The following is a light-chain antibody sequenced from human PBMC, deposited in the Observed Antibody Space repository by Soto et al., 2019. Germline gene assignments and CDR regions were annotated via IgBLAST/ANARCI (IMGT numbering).Light chain of an antibody. Sequence: HSFLTQPPSVSGAPGQRLTISCAGSNSNKGAGYDVLCYQQLPGTAPILLSYGNSNRASGVPDRFAGSKSGTSASPTITGLQGEDEADYYCQSYSDSVSGYGFGTGTKVTVL. V-gene: IGLV1-40*01. CDR2: GNS. J-gene: IGLJ1*01. CDR3: QSYSDSVSGYG. CDR1: NSNKGAGYD.